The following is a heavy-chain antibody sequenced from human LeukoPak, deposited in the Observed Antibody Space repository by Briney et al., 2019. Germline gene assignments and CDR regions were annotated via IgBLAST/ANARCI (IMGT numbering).Heavy chain of an antibody. J-gene: IGHJ6*03. CDR2: MYHSGST. CDR1: GYSISSGYY. Sequence: SETLSLTCAVSGYSISSGYYWGWFRQPPGKGLEWIGCMYHSGSTYYNPSLKSRVTISVDTSKNQFSLKLSSVTAADTAVYYCARQGGSSSPYYHYYMDVWGKGTTVTVSS. D-gene: IGHD6-13*01. V-gene: IGHV4-38-2*01. CDR3: ARQGGSSSPYYHYYMDV.